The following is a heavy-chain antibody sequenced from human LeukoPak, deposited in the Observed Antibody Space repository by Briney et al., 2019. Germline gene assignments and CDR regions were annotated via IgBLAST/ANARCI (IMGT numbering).Heavy chain of an antibody. J-gene: IGHJ4*02. Sequence: GGSLRLSCAASGFAFSSYWMSWVRQAPGKGLEWVANIKQDGSEKYYVDSVKGRFTISRDNAKNSLYLQMNSLRAEDTAVYYCARSGYRCPFDYWGQGTLVTVSS. V-gene: IGHV3-7*01. CDR3: ARSGYRCPFDY. CDR2: IKQDGSEK. D-gene: IGHD5-18*01. CDR1: GFAFSSYW.